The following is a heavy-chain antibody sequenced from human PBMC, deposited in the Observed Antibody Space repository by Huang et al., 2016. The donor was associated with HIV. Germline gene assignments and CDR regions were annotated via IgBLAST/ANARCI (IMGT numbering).Heavy chain of an antibody. CDR1: GFSFSTYG. CDR2: ISYDGSNK. J-gene: IGHJ4*02. V-gene: IGHV3-30*18. Sequence: VQLVESGGGVVQPGRSLRLAGAASGFSFSTYGLPWVRPAPGKGLEWVAVISYDGSNKYYAHSVKGRFTISRDTSENKVYLQMNSLRHEDTAVYYCAKDGADEEWDIDYWGQGTLVTVSS. D-gene: IGHD1-26*01. CDR3: AKDGADEEWDIDY.